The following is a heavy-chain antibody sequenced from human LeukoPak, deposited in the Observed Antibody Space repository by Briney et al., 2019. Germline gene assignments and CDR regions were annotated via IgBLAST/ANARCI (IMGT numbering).Heavy chain of an antibody. CDR2: ISITSKTI. D-gene: IGHD2-15*01. CDR3: ARLVGSRSCSGGTCYSDY. V-gene: IGHV3-48*02. CDR1: GFTFSSND. J-gene: IGHJ4*02. Sequence: GRSLRLSCAGSGFTFSSNDMSWVRQPPGKGLEWVSYISITSKTIKYADSVKGRFTISRDNAKNSLYLQMNSLRDEDTAVYYCARLVGSRSCSGGTCYSDYWGQGTLVAVSS.